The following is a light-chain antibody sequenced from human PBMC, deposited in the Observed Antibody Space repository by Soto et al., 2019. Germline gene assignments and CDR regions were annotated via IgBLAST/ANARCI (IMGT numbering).Light chain of an antibody. CDR1: QGIRND. V-gene: IGKV1-6*01. J-gene: IGKJ2*01. CDR3: LQDYDYHYN. Sequence: AIQMTQSPASLSASVGDRVTITCRASQGIRNDLGWYQQKPGKAPKLLIYAASSLQSGVPSRFSGSGSGTDFTLTISSLQPEDFATYYCLQDYDYHYNFGQGTKVDIK. CDR2: AAS.